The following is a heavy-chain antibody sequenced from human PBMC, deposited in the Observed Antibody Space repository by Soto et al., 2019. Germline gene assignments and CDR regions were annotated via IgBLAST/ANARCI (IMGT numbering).Heavy chain of an antibody. CDR1: GGSCSSYA. CDR2: IIPIFGTA. CDR3: HLKMEWLLYRLETDY. V-gene: IGHV1-69*13. J-gene: IGHJ4*02. Sequence: SVTVSCKGSGGSCSSYASIWVRQAHVQVLEWMGGIIPIFGTANYAQKFQGRVTIIADESTSTAYMELSSLRSEDTAVYYCHLKMEWLLYRLETDYWGQGTLVTVSS. D-gene: IGHD3-3*01.